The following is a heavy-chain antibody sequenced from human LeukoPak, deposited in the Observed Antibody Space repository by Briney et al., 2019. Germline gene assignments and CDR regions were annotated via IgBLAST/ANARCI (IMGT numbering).Heavy chain of an antibody. J-gene: IGHJ4*02. CDR3: ARGGSGWHYFDY. Sequence: SETLSLTCTVSGGSIRNYYWTWIRQSAGEGLEWIGRIHISGNTDFNPSLKSRVTMSVDMSKNQFSLNLSSVTAADTAVYYCARGGSGWHYFDYWGQGSLVTVSS. D-gene: IGHD6-19*01. V-gene: IGHV4-4*07. CDR2: IHISGNT. CDR1: GGSIRNYY.